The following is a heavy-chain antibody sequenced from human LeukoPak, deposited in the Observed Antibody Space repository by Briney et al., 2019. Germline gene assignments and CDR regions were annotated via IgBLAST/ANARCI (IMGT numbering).Heavy chain of an antibody. CDR3: VRSGFCSGATCSYQWSLGWFDP. V-gene: IGHV1-2*02. Sequence: ASVKVSCKASGYAFTGYYIHWVRQAPGQGLEWMGWINPNSGGTNFAQKFHGRVTMSRDTSVTTAYMEMTNLRSEDTAIYYCVRSGFCSGATCSYQWSLGWFDPWGQGTLVIVSS. CDR1: GYAFTGYY. D-gene: IGHD2-15*01. J-gene: IGHJ5*02. CDR2: INPNSGGT.